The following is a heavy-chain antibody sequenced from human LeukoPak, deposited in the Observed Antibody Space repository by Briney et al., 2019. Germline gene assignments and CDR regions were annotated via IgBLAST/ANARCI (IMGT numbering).Heavy chain of an antibody. CDR2: ISGSGGST. V-gene: IGHV3-23*01. CDR1: GFTFSSYA. Sequence: GGSLRLSCAASGFTFSSYAMSWVRQAPGKGLEWVSAISGSGGSTYYADSVKGRFTISRDNSKNTLYLQMNSLRAEDTAVYYCTTTIRDWYYYDSSGYRGDAFDIWGQGTMVTVSS. CDR3: TTTIRDWYYYDSSGYRGDAFDI. D-gene: IGHD3-22*01. J-gene: IGHJ3*02.